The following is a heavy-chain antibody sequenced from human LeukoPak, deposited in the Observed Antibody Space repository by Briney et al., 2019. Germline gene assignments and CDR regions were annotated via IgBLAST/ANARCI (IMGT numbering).Heavy chain of an antibody. J-gene: IGHJ4*02. CDR1: GFTFDRYS. CDR3: AREPWEQQLPPFDY. CDR2: ISHSSSNI. V-gene: IGHV3-48*01. Sequence: GGSLRLSCAASGFTFDRYSLNWVRQAPGRGLEWVSYISHSSSNIYYADSVKGRFTISRDNAKSSLYLQMNSLRAEDTAVYYCAREPWEQQLPPFDYWGQGTLVTVSS. D-gene: IGHD6-13*01.